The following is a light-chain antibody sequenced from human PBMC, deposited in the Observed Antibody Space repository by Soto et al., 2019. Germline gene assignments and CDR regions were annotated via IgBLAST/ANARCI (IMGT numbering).Light chain of an antibody. CDR3: QQYNNWPPLT. J-gene: IGKJ1*01. CDR2: GAS. Sequence: EIVMRQSPVTLSVSPGERATLSCRASQSVSSNLAWYQQKPGQAPRLLIYGASTRAAGIPARFSGSGSGTEFTLTISSLQSEDFAVYYCQQYNNWPPLTFGQGTKVDI. CDR1: QSVSSN. V-gene: IGKV3-15*01.